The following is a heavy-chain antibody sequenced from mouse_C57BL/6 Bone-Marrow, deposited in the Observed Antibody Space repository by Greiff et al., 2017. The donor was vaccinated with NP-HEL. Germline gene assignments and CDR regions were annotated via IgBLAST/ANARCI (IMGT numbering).Heavy chain of an antibody. CDR1: GFNIKDDY. V-gene: IGHV14-4*01. Sequence: VQLKESGAELVRPGASVKLSCTASGFNIKDDYMHWVKQRPEQGLEWIGWIDPENGDTEYASKFQGKATITADTSSNTAYLQLSSLTSEDTAVYYCTSYDGYYGWYFDVWGTGTTVTVSS. CDR3: TSYDGYYGWYFDV. J-gene: IGHJ1*03. D-gene: IGHD2-3*01. CDR2: IDPENGDT.